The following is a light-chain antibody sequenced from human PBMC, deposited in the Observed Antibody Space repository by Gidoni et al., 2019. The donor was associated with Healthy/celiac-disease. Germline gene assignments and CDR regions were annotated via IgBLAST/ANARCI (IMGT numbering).Light chain of an antibody. V-gene: IGLV3-19*01. CDR1: SLRSYY. J-gene: IGLJ2*01. Sequence: SSELTQDPAVSVALGQTVRITCQGDSLRSYYASWYQQKPGQAPVLVIVGKNNRPSGIPDRFSGSSSGNTASLTITGAQAEDEADYYCNSRDSSGNPVVFGGGTKLTV. CDR3: NSRDSSGNPVV. CDR2: GKN.